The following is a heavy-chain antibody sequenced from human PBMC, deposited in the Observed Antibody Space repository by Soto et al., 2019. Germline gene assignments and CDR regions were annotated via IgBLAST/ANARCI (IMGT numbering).Heavy chain of an antibody. J-gene: IGHJ4*02. CDR2: ISGSGGST. V-gene: IGHV3-23*01. CDR3: AKDRDGSSDY. Sequence: VGSLRLSCAASGFTFSSYAMSWVRQAPGKGLEWVSAISGSGGSTYYADSVKGRFTISRDNSKNTLYLQMNSPRAEDTAVYYCAKDRDGSSDYWGQGTLVTVSS. CDR1: GFTFSSYA. D-gene: IGHD3-10*01.